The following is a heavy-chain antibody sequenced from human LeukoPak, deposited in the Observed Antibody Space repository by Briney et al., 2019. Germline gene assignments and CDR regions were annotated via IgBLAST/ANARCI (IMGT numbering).Heavy chain of an antibody. CDR2: ISSSSSTI. V-gene: IGHV3-48*03. Sequence: GGSLRLSCAASGFTFSSYEMNWVRQAPGKGLEWVSYISSSSSTIYYADSVKGRFTISRDNAKNSLSLQMNSLRAEDTAVYYCARSPAGANYYLDVWGKGTTVTISS. J-gene: IGHJ6*03. D-gene: IGHD1-14*01. CDR3: ARSPAGANYYLDV. CDR1: GFTFSSYE.